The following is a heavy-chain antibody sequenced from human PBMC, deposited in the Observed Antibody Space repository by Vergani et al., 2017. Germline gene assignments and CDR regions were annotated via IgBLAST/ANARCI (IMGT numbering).Heavy chain of an antibody. J-gene: IGHJ6*03. Sequence: EVQMLESGGGLIQPGGSLRLSCAASGFTFSSYAMTRVRQAPGKGLEWVSGISGSGGSTQYADSVKGRFTISRDNSKNTLYLQMNSLRAEDTAVYYCAKGDRYFDESFYSYMDVWGKGTTVTVSS. D-gene: IGHD3-9*01. V-gene: IGHV3-23*01. CDR3: AKGDRYFDESFYSYMDV. CDR2: ISGSGGST. CDR1: GFTFSSYA.